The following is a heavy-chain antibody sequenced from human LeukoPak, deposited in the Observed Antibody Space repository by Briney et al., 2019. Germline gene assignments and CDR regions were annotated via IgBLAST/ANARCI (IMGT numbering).Heavy chain of an antibody. CDR3: ARVYTAAAGIGYFDY. V-gene: IGHV3-21*01. J-gene: IGHJ4*02. D-gene: IGHD6-13*01. CDR2: ISSSSSYI. CDR1: GFTFSSYS. Sequence: GGSLRLSCAASGFTFSSYSMNWVRQAPGKGLEWVSSISSSSSYIYYADSVKGRFTISRDNAKNSLYLQMNSLRAEDTAVYYCARVYTAAAGIGYFDYWGQGTLVTVSS.